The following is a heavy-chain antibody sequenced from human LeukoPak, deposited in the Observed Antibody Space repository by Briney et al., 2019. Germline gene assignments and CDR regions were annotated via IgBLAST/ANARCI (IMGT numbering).Heavy chain of an antibody. J-gene: IGHJ4*02. CDR2: ISLYYGTT. V-gene: IGHV1-18*01. CDR3: ARLTYGANFIDS. CDR1: GYTFTHYG. Sequence: ASVKVSCKASGYTFTHYGISWVRQAPGRGLEWMGWISLYYGTTNYAQKLQGRVTMTTDTSTSTAFMELRSLRSDDTAVYYCARLTYGANFIDSWGQGTLVTVTS. D-gene: IGHD4-23*01.